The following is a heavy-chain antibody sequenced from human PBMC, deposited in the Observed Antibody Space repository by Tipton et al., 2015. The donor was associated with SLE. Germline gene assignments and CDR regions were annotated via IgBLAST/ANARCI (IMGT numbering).Heavy chain of an antibody. J-gene: IGHJ3*02. CDR2: IYYSGST. CDR3: ARDNPRGDAFDI. D-gene: IGHD1-14*01. Sequence: LRLSCAASGFTFSSYSMNWVRQPPGKGLEWIGYIYYSGSTNYNPSLKSRVTISVDTSKNQFSLKLSSVTAADTAVYYCARDNPRGDAFDIWGQGTMVTVSS. CDR1: GFTFSSYS. V-gene: IGHV4-59*01.